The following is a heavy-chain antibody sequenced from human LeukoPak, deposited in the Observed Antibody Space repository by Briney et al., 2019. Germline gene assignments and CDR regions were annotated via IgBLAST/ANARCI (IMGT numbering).Heavy chain of an antibody. CDR1: GGSISSSGYY. CDR2: IYYSGST. CDR3: AGGLLWFGELLYSFDY. D-gene: IGHD3-10*01. J-gene: IGHJ4*02. Sequence: SETLSLTCTVSGGSISSSGYYWGWIRQPPGKGLEWIGSIYYSGSTYHNPSLKSRVTMSVDTSKNQFSLKLSSVTAADTAVYYCAGGLLWFGELLYSFDYWGQGTLVTVSS. V-gene: IGHV4-39*07.